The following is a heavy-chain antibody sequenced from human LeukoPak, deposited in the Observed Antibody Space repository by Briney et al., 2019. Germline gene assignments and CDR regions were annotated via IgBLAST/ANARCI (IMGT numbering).Heavy chain of an antibody. J-gene: IGHJ4*02. CDR2: ISIYNGNT. CDR1: GYTFTNYG. CDR3: ARVFRYCSGGSCYLAPYYFDY. D-gene: IGHD2-15*01. V-gene: IGHV1-18*01. Sequence: ASVKVSCKASGYTFTNYGITWVRQAPGQGLEWMGWISIYNGNTDYAQKLQGRVTMTTDTSTNTAYMDLRSLRSDDTAVYYCARVFRYCSGGSCYLAPYYFDYWGQGTLVTVSS.